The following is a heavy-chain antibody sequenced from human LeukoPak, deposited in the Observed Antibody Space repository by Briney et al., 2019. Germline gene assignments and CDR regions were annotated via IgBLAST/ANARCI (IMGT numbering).Heavy chain of an antibody. J-gene: IGHJ5*02. CDR3: ARGDGSAFAWFDP. CDR1: GGSFSGYY. Sequence: SETLSLTCAVYGGSFSGYYWSWIRQPPGKGLEWMGEINHSGSTNYNPSLKRRVTISVDTSKNQFSLKLSSVTAADKAVYYCARGDGSAFAWFDPWGQGTLVTVSS. D-gene: IGHD3-10*01. CDR2: INHSGST. V-gene: IGHV4-34*01.